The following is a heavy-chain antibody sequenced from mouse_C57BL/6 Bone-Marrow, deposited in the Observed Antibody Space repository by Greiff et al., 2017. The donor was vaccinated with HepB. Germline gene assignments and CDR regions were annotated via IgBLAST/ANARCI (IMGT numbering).Heavy chain of an antibody. V-gene: IGHV5-4*01. J-gene: IGHJ3*01. CDR3: AREGTGPCAY. CDR1: GFTFSSYA. D-gene: IGHD4-1*01. Sequence: EVKVVESGGGLVKPGGSLKLSCAASGFTFSSYAMSWVRQTPEKRLEWVATISDGGSYTYYPDNVKGRFTISRDNAKNNLYLQMSHLKSEDTAMYYCAREGTGPCAYWGQGTLVTVSA. CDR2: ISDGGSYT.